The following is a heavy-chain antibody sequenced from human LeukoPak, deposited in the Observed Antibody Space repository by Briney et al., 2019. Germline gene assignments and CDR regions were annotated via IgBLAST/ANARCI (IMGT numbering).Heavy chain of an antibody. Sequence: SETLSLTCAVFGGSFSAYYWSWIRQPPGKGLEWIGEINHSGSTNYNPSLKSRVTISLDTSKNQFSLKLSSVTAADTAVYYCARGGYCGGDCYENDAFDIWGQGTMVTVSS. D-gene: IGHD2-21*02. J-gene: IGHJ3*02. V-gene: IGHV4-34*01. CDR3: ARGGYCGGDCYENDAFDI. CDR2: INHSGST. CDR1: GGSFSAYY.